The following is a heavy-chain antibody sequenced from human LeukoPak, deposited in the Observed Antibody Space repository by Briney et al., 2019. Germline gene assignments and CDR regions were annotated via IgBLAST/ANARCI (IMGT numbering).Heavy chain of an antibody. CDR1: GFTFSSYN. CDR2: ISFSSSTI. CDR3: AREAPRGTSSNPYYFDS. J-gene: IGHJ4*02. D-gene: IGHD6-6*01. Sequence: EPGGSLRLSCAASGFTFSSYNINWVRQAPGKGLEWVSYISFSSSTIYYADSVKGRFTIFRDNAKNLQYLQMNSLRAEDTAVYYCAREAPRGTSSNPYYFDSWGQGTLVTVSS. V-gene: IGHV3-48*01.